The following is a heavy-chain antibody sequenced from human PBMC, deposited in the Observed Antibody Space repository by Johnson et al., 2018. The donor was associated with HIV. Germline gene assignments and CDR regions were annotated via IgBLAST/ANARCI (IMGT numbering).Heavy chain of an antibody. Sequence: VQLVESGGGVVQPGRSLRLSCAASGFTFSSYAMHWVRQAPGKGLEWVGRIKSKTDGGTTDYAAPVKGRFTISRDDSKNTLYLQMNSLKTEDTAVYYCTTDQLQQLVHDAVDIWGQGTMVTVSS. CDR1: GFTFSSYA. CDR2: IKSKTDGGTT. CDR3: TTDQLQQLVHDAVDI. V-gene: IGHV3-15*01. D-gene: IGHD6-13*01. J-gene: IGHJ3*02.